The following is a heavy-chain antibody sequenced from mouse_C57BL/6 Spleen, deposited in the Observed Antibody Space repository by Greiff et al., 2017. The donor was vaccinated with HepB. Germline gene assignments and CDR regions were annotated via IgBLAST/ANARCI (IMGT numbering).Heavy chain of an antibody. CDR1: GYTFTSYW. V-gene: IGHV1-69*01. J-gene: IGHJ4*01. CDR3: ARGPGYAMDY. Sequence: VQLKQPGAELVMPGASVKLSCKASGYTFTSYWMHWVKQRPGQGLEWIGEIDPSDSYTNYNQKFKGKSTLTVDKSSSTAYMQLSSLTSEDSAVYYCARGPGYAMDYWGQGTSVTVSS. CDR2: IDPSDSYT.